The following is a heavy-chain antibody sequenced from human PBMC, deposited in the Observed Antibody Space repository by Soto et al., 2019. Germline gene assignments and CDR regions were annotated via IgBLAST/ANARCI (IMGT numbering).Heavy chain of an antibody. Sequence: XETLALRCTVSSASSGGFYSSWIRKSAGKGLEWIGRIYATGTTDYNPSLKSRVMMSVDTSKKQFSLKLRSVTAADTAVYYCVRDGTKTLREWFDPWGQGISVTISS. CDR1: SASSGGFY. CDR3: VRDGTKTLREWFDP. J-gene: IGHJ5*02. V-gene: IGHV4-4*07. D-gene: IGHD1-1*01. CDR2: IYATGTT.